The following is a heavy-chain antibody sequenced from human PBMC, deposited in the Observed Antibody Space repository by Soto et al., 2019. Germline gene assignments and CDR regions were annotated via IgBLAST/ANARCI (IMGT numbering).Heavy chain of an antibody. V-gene: IGHV4-4*02. Sequence: PXETLSLTCAVAGYSISSSFWWSWIRQPPGKGLEWSGEINHSGSTNYNPSLKSRVTISVDTSKNQFSLKLSSVTAADTAVYYCARVHSSGSYLLRGDFDYWGQGTLVTVSS. CDR3: ARVHSSGSYLLRGDFDY. CDR1: GYSISSSFW. D-gene: IGHD6-19*01. CDR2: INHSGST. J-gene: IGHJ4*02.